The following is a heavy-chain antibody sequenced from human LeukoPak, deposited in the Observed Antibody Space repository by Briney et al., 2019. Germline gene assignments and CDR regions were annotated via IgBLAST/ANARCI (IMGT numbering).Heavy chain of an antibody. D-gene: IGHD3-10*01. CDR2: ISSISSYI. Sequence: KSGGSLRLSCAASGFTFSSYSMNWVRQAPGKGLEWVSSISSISSYIYYADSVKGRFTISRDNAKNSLYLQMNSLRAEDTAVYYCARGEYYYGSGSYPLYYYYYYYMDVWGKGTTVTVSS. CDR3: ARGEYYYGSGSYPLYYYYYYYMDV. CDR1: GFTFSSYS. J-gene: IGHJ6*03. V-gene: IGHV3-21*01.